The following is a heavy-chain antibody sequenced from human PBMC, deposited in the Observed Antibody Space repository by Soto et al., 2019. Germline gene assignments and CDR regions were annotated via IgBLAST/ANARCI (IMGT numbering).Heavy chain of an antibody. CDR2: IYYSGST. CDR3: ARDFGIFKDYYYGMDV. J-gene: IGHJ6*02. V-gene: IGHV4-59*01. Sequence: QPTGKGLEWIGYIYYSGSTNYNPSLKSRVTISVDTSKNQFSLKLSSVTAADTAVYYCARDFGIFKDYYYGMDVWGQGTTVTVSS. D-gene: IGHD2-15*01.